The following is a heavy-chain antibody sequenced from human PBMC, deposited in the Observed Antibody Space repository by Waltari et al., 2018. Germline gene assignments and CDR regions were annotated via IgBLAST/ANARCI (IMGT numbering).Heavy chain of an antibody. CDR2: FDPEDGET. Sequence: QVQLVQSGAEVKKPGASVKVSCKVSGYTLTELSMHWVRQAPGKGLEWMGGFDPEDGETNDAQKFQGRVTMTEDTSTDTAYMELSSLRSEDTAVYYCATTTFGGYGAIHLFDYWGQGTLVTVSS. J-gene: IGHJ4*02. CDR3: ATTTFGGYGAIHLFDY. D-gene: IGHD3-10*01. CDR1: GYTLTELS. V-gene: IGHV1-24*01.